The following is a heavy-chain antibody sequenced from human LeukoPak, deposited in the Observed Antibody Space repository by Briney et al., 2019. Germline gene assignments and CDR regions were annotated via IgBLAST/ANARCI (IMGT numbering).Heavy chain of an antibody. V-gene: IGHV3-23*01. CDR2: ISGSGGST. Sequence: GGSLRLSCAASGFTVSSNYMSWVRQAPGKGLEWVSAISGSGGSTYYADSVKGRFTISRDNSKNTLYLQMNSLRAEDTAVYYCAKDRFLLRFLEWLYFDYWGQGTLVTVSS. D-gene: IGHD3-3*01. CDR1: GFTVSSNY. J-gene: IGHJ4*02. CDR3: AKDRFLLRFLEWLYFDY.